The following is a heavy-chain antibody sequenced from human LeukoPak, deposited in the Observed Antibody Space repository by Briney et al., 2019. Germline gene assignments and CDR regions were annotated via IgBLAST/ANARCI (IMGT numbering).Heavy chain of an antibody. V-gene: IGHV1-2*04. CDR3: ARSPVLRYFDWLFYFDY. Sequence: ASVKVSCKASGYTFTGYYMHCVRQAPGQGLEWMGWINPNSGGTNYAQKFQGWVTMTRDTSISTAYMELSRLRSDDTAVYYCARSPVLRYFDWLFYFDYWGQGTLVTVSS. CDR2: INPNSGGT. D-gene: IGHD3-9*01. J-gene: IGHJ4*02. CDR1: GYTFTGYY.